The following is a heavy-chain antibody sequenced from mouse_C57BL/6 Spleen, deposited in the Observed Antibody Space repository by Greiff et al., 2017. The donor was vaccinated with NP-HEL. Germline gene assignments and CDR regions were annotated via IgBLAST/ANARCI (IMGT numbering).Heavy chain of an antibody. D-gene: IGHD2-4*01. J-gene: IGHJ4*01. CDR3: ARGRLPLYAMDY. V-gene: IGHV1-55*01. CDR2: IYPGSGST. CDR1: GYTFTSYW. Sequence: QVHVKQPGAELVKPGASVKMSCKASGYTFTSYWITWVKQRPGQGLEWIGDIYPGSGSTNYNEKFKSKATLTVDTSSSTAYMQLSSLTSEDSAVYYCARGRLPLYAMDYWGQGTSVTVSS.